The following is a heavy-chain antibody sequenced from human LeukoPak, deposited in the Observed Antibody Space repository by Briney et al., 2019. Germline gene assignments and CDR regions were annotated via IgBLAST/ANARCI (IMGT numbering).Heavy chain of an antibody. CDR2: ISYDGSNK. J-gene: IGHJ4*02. D-gene: IGHD3-9*01. CDR1: GFTFSSYG. V-gene: IGHV3-30*18. CDR3: AKDGGYDILTGPLDY. Sequence: GGSLRLSCAASGFTFSSYGMHWVRQAPGKGLEWVAIISYDGSNKYYADSVKGRFTISRDNSKNTLYLQMNSLRAEDTAVYYCAKDGGYDILTGPLDYWGQGTLVTVSS.